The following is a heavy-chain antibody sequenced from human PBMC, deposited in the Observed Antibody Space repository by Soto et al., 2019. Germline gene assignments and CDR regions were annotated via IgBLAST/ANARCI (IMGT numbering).Heavy chain of an antibody. V-gene: IGHV4-39*01. Sequence: KSSETLSLTCTVSGGSIANNNYFWAWIRQPPWKGLEWIGSAAYSGGTYNNPSLKSRVTISVDTSKNQFSLKLTSVTAADTAVYYCAEVVVGATSHSDFDSWGQGXLVTVYS. CDR2: AAYSGGT. D-gene: IGHD2-15*01. J-gene: IGHJ4*02. CDR1: GGSIANNNYF. CDR3: AEVVVGATSHSDFDS.